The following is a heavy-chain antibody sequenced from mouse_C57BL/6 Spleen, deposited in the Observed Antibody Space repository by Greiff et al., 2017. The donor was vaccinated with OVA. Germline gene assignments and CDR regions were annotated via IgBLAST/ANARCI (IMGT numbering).Heavy chain of an antibody. CDR2: INPGSGGT. Sequence: VKLMESGAELVRPGTSVKVSCKASGYAFTNYLIEWVKQRPGQGLEWIGVINPGSGGTNYNEKFKGKATLTADKSSSTAYMQLSSLTSEDSAVYFCARLGQGGYFDYWGQGTTLTVSS. CDR3: ARLGQGGYFDY. D-gene: IGHD4-1*01. CDR1: GYAFTNYL. V-gene: IGHV1-54*01. J-gene: IGHJ2*01.